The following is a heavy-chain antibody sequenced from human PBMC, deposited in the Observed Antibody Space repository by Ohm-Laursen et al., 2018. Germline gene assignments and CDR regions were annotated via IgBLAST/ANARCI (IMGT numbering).Heavy chain of an antibody. D-gene: IGHD1-1*01. J-gene: IGHJ4*02. V-gene: IGHV4-39*01. CDR2: IYYTGNT. CDR1: GGSISSTSYY. Sequence: GTLSLTCTVSGGSISSTSYYWGWIRQPPGKGLEWIGSIYYTGNTYFNPSLQSRVTISVDTSKNQFSLNLSSVTAADTAMYYCARKTDWNHYYFDYWGQGTLVTVSS. CDR3: ARKTDWNHYYFDY.